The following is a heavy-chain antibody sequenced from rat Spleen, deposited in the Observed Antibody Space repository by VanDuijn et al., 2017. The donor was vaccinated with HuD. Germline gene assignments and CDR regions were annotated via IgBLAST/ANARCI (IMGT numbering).Heavy chain of an antibody. CDR3: ARSNSGNWFAY. D-gene: IGHD4-3*01. Sequence: EVQLVESGGGLVQPGRSMKLSCAASGFTFSDHYMAWFRQCPTKGLEWVASISYDGYTTHYRDSVKGRLTISRDNAKSTLDLQMNSLQTEDTAMYFCARSNSGNWFAYWGQGTLVTVSS. V-gene: IGHV5-22*01. CDR1: GFTFSDHY. J-gene: IGHJ3*01. CDR2: ISYDGYTT.